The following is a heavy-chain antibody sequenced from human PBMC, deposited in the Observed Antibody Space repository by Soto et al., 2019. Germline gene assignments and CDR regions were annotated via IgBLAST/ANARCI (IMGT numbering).Heavy chain of an antibody. V-gene: IGHV3-23*01. J-gene: IGHJ4*02. Sequence: GGSLRLSCAASGFTFGSYAMTWVRQAPGEGLEWVSTITGSGGSTYYADSVKGRFTISRDTSKNTLYLQVNSLRAEDTAVYYCAKTGSFYYFDHWGQGILVTVSS. D-gene: IGHD1-26*01. CDR3: AKTGSFYYFDH. CDR2: ITGSGGST. CDR1: GFTFGSYA.